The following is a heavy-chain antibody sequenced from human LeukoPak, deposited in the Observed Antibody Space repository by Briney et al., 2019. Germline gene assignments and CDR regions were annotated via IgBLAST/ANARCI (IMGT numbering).Heavy chain of an antibody. CDR3: ARVHQGIGEPPNYFDY. D-gene: IGHD3-10*01. Sequence: GGSPRLSCAASGFTFSSYWMSWVRQAPGKGLEWVANIKQDGSEKYYVDSVKGRFTISRDNAKNSLYLQMNSLRAEDTAVYYCARVHQGIGEPPNYFDYWGQGTLVTVSS. J-gene: IGHJ4*02. CDR2: IKQDGSEK. V-gene: IGHV3-7*04. CDR1: GFTFSSYW.